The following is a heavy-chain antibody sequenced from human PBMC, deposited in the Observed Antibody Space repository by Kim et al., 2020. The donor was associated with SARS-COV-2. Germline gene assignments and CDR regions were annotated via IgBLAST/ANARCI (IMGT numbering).Heavy chain of an antibody. D-gene: IGHD6-13*01. CDR3: ARDLSSYSSSWSPWDYYGMDV. V-gene: IGHV6-1*01. J-gene: IGHJ6*02. CDR1: GDSVSSNSAA. Sequence: SQTLSLTCAISGDSVSSNSAAWNWIRQSPSRGLEWPGRTYYRSKWYNDYAVSVKSRITINPDTSKNQFSLQLNSVTPEDTAVYYCARDLSSYSSSWSPWDYYGMDVWGQGTTVTVSS. CDR2: TYYRSKWYN.